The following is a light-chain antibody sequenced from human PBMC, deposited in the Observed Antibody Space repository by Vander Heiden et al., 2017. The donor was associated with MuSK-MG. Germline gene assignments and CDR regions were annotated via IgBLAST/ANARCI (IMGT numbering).Light chain of an antibody. V-gene: IGLV1-47*01. CDR2: RND. Sequence: QSVLTQPPSASGTPRQRVTISCSGHHSTIGLSFVHWYQQFAGSAPKFLLFRNDQRPSGVPDRFSGFKSGNPASLAINGLRSEEGALYPCAAWDYRLRGTVFGGGTKLTVL. CDR1: HSTIGLSF. CDR3: AAWDYRLRGTV. J-gene: IGLJ3*02.